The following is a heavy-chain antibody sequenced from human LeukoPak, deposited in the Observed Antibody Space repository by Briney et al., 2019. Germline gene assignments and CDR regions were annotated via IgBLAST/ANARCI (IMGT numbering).Heavy chain of an antibody. V-gene: IGHV3-23*01. J-gene: IGHJ4*02. CDR1: GFTFSSYG. D-gene: IGHD3-9*01. Sequence: GGSLRLSCAASGFTFSSYGMSWVRQAPGKGLEWVSAISGSGGSTYYADSVKGRFTISRDNSKNTLYLQMNSLRAEDTAVYYCAKGSNFDWLSYADYWGQGTLVTVSS. CDR2: ISGSGGST. CDR3: AKGSNFDWLSYADY.